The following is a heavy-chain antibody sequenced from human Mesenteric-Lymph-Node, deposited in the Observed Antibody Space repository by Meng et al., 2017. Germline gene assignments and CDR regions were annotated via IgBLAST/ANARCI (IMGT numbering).Heavy chain of an antibody. CDR1: GGSISSGGYY. Sequence: QWQLQESGPGLVKPSQTLSLTCTVSGGSISSGGYYWSWIRQHPGKGLEWIGYIYYSGSTYYNPSLKSLVTISVDTSKNQFSLKLSSVTAADTAVYYCARGSSVAGTWGPYYFDYWGQGTLVTVSS. D-gene: IGHD6-19*01. J-gene: IGHJ4*02. V-gene: IGHV4-31*01. CDR3: ARGSSVAGTWGPYYFDY. CDR2: IYYSGST.